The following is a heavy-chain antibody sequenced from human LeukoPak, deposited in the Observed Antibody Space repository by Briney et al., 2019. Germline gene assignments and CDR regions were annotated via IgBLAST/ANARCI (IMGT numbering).Heavy chain of an antibody. CDR1: GFSFSAHY. J-gene: IGHJ4*02. Sequence: KPGGSLRLSCAVSGFSFSAHYMSWIRQAPGKGLEWISYISTTGDTIYYADSVKGRFTISRDNAKNSLYLQMHSLRADDTAVYYCARISGSFYDYFDYWGQGALVSVSS. V-gene: IGHV3-11*01. CDR2: ISTTGDTI. CDR3: ARISGSFYDYFDY. D-gene: IGHD3-22*01.